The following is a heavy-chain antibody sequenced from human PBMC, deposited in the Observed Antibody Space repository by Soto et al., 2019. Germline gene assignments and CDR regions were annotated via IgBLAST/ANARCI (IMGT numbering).Heavy chain of an antibody. V-gene: IGHV1-69*06. Sequence: GASVKVSCKASGGSLSTNPISWVRQAPGQGLEWMGGTGSGTGPGNHAQKFQGRLTVIADKSTSTVYMELTNLSSEDTAVYYCARRDSGGFYRFFDSWGQGTLVTVSS. CDR1: GGSLSTNP. D-gene: IGHD2-15*01. J-gene: IGHJ4*02. CDR3: ARRDSGGFYRFFDS. CDR2: TGSGTGPG.